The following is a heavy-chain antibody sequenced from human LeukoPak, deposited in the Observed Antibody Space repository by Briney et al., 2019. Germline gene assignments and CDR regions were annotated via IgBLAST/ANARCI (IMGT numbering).Heavy chain of an antibody. CDR3: VRDHQPEVPTSDNSPSA. D-gene: IGHD2/OR15-2a*01. CDR2: ISSGGNYL. J-gene: IGHJ5*02. Sequence: GGSLRLSCAASGFTFSFYSMHWVRQSPGKGLEWVACISSGGNYLYYADSVKGRFIISRDDDKNSLHLQMNILRAEDTAVYYCVRDHQPEVPTSDNSPSAWGQGTLVTVSS. V-gene: IGHV3-21*01. CDR1: GFTFSFYS.